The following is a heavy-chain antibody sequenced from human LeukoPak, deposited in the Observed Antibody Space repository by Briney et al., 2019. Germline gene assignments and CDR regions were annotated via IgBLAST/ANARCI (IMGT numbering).Heavy chain of an antibody. J-gene: IGHJ3*02. CDR2: ISSSRSTI. CDR3: ARICSGGSCYNDAFHS. Sequence: GGSLRLSCEASGFTFSSYRMNWVRQAPGKGLEWVSYISSSRSTIYYADSVKGRFTISRDNAKNSLYLQMNSLRVEDTAVYYCARICSGGSCYNDAFHSWGQGTMVTVSS. V-gene: IGHV3-48*04. D-gene: IGHD2-15*01. CDR1: GFTFSSYR.